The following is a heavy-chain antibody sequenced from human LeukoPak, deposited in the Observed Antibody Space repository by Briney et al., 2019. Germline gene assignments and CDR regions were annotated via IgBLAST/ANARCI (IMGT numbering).Heavy chain of an antibody. CDR2: ISYDGSNK. J-gene: IGHJ4*02. V-gene: IGHV3-30-3*01. D-gene: IGHD3-22*01. Sequence: PGGSLRLSCAASGFTFSSYAMHWVRQAPGKGLEWVAVISYDGSNKYYADSVKGRFTISRDNSKNTLYLQMNSLRAEDTAVYYCARGSWYYYDSSGYYGFLWRGGYFDYWGQGTLVTVSS. CDR3: ARGSWYYYDSSGYYGFLWRGGYFDY. CDR1: GFTFSSYA.